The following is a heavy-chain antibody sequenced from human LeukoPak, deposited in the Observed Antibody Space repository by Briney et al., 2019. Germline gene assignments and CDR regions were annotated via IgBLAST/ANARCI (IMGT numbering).Heavy chain of an antibody. CDR3: ARARTLDY. J-gene: IGHJ4*02. CDR2: ISYDGSNK. D-gene: IGHD1-14*01. Sequence: GGSLRLSCAASGFTFSSYAMHWVRQAPGKGLEWVAVISYDGSNKYYADSVKGRFTISRDNSKNTLYLQMNSLRAEDTAVYYCARARTLDYWGQGTLVTVSS. V-gene: IGHV3-30-3*01. CDR1: GFTFSSYA.